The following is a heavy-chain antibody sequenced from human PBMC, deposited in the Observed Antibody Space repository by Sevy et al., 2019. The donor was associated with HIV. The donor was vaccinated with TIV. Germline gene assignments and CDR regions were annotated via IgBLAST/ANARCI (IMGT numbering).Heavy chain of an antibody. CDR2: IYPGDSDT. Sequence: GESLKISCKGSGYSFTSYWIGWVRQMPGKGLEWMGIIYPGDSDTRYSPSFQGQVTISADKSISTAYLQWSSLKASDTAMYYCARHGRSGGSCYSENWFDPWGQGTLVTVSS. CDR3: ARHGRSGGSCYSENWFDP. J-gene: IGHJ5*02. D-gene: IGHD2-15*01. CDR1: GYSFTSYW. V-gene: IGHV5-51*01.